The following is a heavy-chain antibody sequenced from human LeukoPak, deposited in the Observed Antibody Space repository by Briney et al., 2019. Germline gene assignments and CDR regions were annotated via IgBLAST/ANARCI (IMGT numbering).Heavy chain of an antibody. CDR1: GYSISSGYY. J-gene: IGHJ3*02. CDR3: ARIFDFWSGLGAFDI. Sequence: SETLSLTCTVSGYSISSGYYWGWIRQPPGKGLEWIGSIYHSGSTYYNPSLKSRVTISVDTSKNQFSLKLSSVTAADTAVYYCARIFDFWSGLGAFDIWGQGTMVTVSS. D-gene: IGHD3-3*01. CDR2: IYHSGST. V-gene: IGHV4-38-2*02.